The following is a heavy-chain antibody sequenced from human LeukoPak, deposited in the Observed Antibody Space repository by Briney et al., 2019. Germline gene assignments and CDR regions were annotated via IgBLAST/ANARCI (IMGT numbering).Heavy chain of an antibody. J-gene: IGHJ4*02. V-gene: IGHV4-30-4*01. CDR3: ARTYIDYLPL. CDR1: GVSITSDDYS. CDR2: IYYSGNT. D-gene: IGHD4-11*01. Sequence: PSQTLSLTCTVSGVSITSDDYSWSWIRQPPGKCLEWIGYIYYSGNTYYNPSLKSRVTISVDTSKNQFSLKLSSVTAADTAVYYCARTYIDYLPLWGQGTLVTVSS.